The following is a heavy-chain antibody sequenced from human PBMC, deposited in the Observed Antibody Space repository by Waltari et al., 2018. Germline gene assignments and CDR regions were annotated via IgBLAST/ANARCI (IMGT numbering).Heavy chain of an antibody. CDR3: ARGSKEYSSSPPSYYYYYYYMDV. D-gene: IGHD6-13*01. Sequence: QVQLQESGPGLVKPSETLSLTCAVSGYSISSGYYWSWIRQPPGKGLEWIGEINHSGSTNYNPSLKSRVTISVDTSKNQFSLKLSSVTAADTAVYYCARGSKEYSSSPPSYYYYYYYMDVWGKGTTVTISS. CDR2: INHSGST. V-gene: IGHV4-38-2*01. J-gene: IGHJ6*03. CDR1: GYSISSGYY.